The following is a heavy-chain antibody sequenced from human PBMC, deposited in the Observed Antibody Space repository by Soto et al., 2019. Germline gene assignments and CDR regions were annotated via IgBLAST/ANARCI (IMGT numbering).Heavy chain of an antibody. V-gene: IGHV3-21*01. Sequence: GGYLRLSCAASGFTFSSYSMNWVRQAPGKGLEWVSSISSSSSYIYYADSVKGRFTISRDNAKNSLYLQMNSLRAEDTAVYYCARNTIPYNWNDWGEFDYWGQGTLVTVSS. D-gene: IGHD1-20*01. J-gene: IGHJ4*02. CDR1: GFTFSSYS. CDR2: ISSSSSYI. CDR3: ARNTIPYNWNDWGEFDY.